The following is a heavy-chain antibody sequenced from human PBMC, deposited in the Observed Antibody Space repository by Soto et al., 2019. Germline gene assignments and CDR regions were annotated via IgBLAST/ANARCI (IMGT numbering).Heavy chain of an antibody. CDR1: GFTFSDYS. CDR3: FRAGNSNKENWYFDL. J-gene: IGHJ2*01. V-gene: IGHV3-49*03. CDR2: IRSQVFGGTS. Sequence: EVQLVEAGGGLAQPGRSLRLSCTASGFTFSDYSLTWFRQAPGKGLEWVGLIRSQVFGGTSEVAASVRGRFTISRDDLRGIAYLEINSLTVNDTAAYFCFRAGNSNKENWYFDLWGRGTQVLVSS.